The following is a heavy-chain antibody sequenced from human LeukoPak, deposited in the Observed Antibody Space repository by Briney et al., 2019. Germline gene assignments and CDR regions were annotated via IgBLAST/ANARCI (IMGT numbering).Heavy chain of an antibody. V-gene: IGHV3-30-3*01. CDR3: AGAHYYDSSGYSNFDY. Sequence: GRSLRLSCAASGFTFSSYAMHWVRQAPGKGLEWVAVISYDGSNKYYADSVKGRFTISRDNSKNTLYLQMNSLRAEDTAVYYCAGAHYYDSSGYSNFDYWGQGTLVTVSS. J-gene: IGHJ4*02. D-gene: IGHD3-22*01. CDR1: GFTFSSYA. CDR2: ISYDGSNK.